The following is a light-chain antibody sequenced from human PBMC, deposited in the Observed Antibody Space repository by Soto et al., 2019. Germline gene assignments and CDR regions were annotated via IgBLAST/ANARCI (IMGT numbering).Light chain of an antibody. V-gene: IGKV1-5*03. J-gene: IGKJ4*01. CDR3: HQYIAYPFT. Sequence: DIQMTQSPSTLSASVGDRVTITCRASQTIRDYLAWYQQKPGKAPKLLIHVASELKSGVPSRFSGTGSGTEFTLTISSLQPDDFATYYCHQYIAYPFTFGGGTEVEI. CDR1: QTIRDY. CDR2: VAS.